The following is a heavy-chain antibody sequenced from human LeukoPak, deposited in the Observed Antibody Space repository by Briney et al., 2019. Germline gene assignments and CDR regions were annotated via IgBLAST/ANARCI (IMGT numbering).Heavy chain of an antibody. J-gene: IGHJ4*02. CDR3: ARHTWQWLPFDE. CDR1: GGSFSGDF. V-gene: IGHV4-34*01. D-gene: IGHD5-12*01. Sequence: SETLSLTCAVYGGSFSGDFWSWLRQSPGKGLEGIGEINHGGSTTYNPSLQSRVTMSVDTSTNQISLKMTSVTAADTAIYYCARHTWQWLPFDEWGQGTQVTISS. CDR2: INHGGST.